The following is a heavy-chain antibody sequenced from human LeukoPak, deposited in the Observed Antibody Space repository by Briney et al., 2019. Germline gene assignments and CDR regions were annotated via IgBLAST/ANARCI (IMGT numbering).Heavy chain of an antibody. CDR1: GFAFSSYS. Sequence: PGGSLRLSCAASGFAFSSYSMNWVRQAPGKGLEGVSYISSSISPIYYADSVKGRFTISRDNAKNSLYLQMNSLRAEDTAVYYCAKSESSWYSPFDYWGQGTLVTVSS. CDR3: AKSESSWYSPFDY. D-gene: IGHD6-13*01. CDR2: ISSSISPI. V-gene: IGHV3-48*04. J-gene: IGHJ4*02.